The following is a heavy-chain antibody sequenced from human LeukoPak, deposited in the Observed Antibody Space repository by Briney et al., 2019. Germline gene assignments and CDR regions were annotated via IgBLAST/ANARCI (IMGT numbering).Heavy chain of an antibody. J-gene: IGHJ4*02. CDR1: GYTLTELS. Sequence: GASVKVSCKLSGYTLTELSMHWVRQAPGKGLEWMGGFDPEDGETIYAQKFQGRVTMTEDTSTDTAYMELSSLRSEDTAVYYCATGGSPVTRVDSGSYYFDYWGQGTLVTVSS. D-gene: IGHD1-26*01. V-gene: IGHV1-24*01. CDR3: ATGGSPVTRVDSGSYYFDY. CDR2: FDPEDGET.